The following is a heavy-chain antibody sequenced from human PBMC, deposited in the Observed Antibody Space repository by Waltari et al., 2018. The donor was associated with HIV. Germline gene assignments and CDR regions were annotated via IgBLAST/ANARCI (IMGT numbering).Heavy chain of an antibody. D-gene: IGHD6-13*01. CDR3: ARGIAAARGYDYYGMDV. J-gene: IGHJ6*02. CDR2: INAGNGNT. Sequence: QVQLVPSGAEVKKPGASVKVSCKASGYTFTSYAMHWVRQAPGQRPEWMGWINAGNGNTKHAEKLQGRATITRDTSASTAYMELSSLRSEDTAVYYCARGIAAARGYDYYGMDVWGQGTTVTVSS. V-gene: IGHV1-3*01. CDR1: GYTFTSYA.